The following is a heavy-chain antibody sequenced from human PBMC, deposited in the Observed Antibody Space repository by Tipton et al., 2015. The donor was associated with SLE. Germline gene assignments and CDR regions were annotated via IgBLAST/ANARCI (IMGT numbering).Heavy chain of an antibody. CDR3: IKDTTPGGLDY. Sequence: SLRLSCTASGFTFDNYAIHWVRQAPGKGLEWVSGIYWDGERRGYADSVKGRFTISRDNAKNSLSLQMNSLTTEDTALYYCIKDTTPGGLDYWGQGILVIVSS. CDR2: IYWDGERR. D-gene: IGHD3-16*01. J-gene: IGHJ4*02. CDR1: GFTFDNYA. V-gene: IGHV3-9*01.